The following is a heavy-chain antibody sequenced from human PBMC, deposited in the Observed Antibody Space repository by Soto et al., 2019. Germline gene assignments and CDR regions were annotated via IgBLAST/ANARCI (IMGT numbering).Heavy chain of an antibody. V-gene: IGHV1-46*01. J-gene: IGHJ6*02. CDR1: GYTFSSYY. CDR3: AADERRVSSSAGPYGMDV. Sequence: GASVKGLRKASGYTFSSYYMHWVRQAPGQGLEWMGIINPSGGSTSYAQKFQGRVTMTRDTSTSTAYMELSSLRSEDTAVYYCAADERRVSSSAGPYGMDVWGQGTTVTVSS. CDR2: INPSGGST. D-gene: IGHD6-13*01.